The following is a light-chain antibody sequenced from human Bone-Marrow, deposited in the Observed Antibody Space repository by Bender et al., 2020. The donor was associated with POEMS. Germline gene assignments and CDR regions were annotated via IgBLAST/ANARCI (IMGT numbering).Light chain of an antibody. CDR1: NSDVGSYNL. CDR2: EVT. J-gene: IGLJ1*01. V-gene: IGLV2-14*02. CDR3: CSYTSSNTFV. Sequence: QSALTQPASVSGSPGQSITISCTGTNSDVGSYNLVSWYQLHPDKAPKLIIFEVTRRPSGVSNRFSGSKSGNTASLTISGLQAEDEADYYCCSYTSSNTFVFGTGTKVTVL.